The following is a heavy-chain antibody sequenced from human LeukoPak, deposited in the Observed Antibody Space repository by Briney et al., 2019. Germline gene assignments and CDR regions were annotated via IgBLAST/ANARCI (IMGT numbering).Heavy chain of an antibody. J-gene: IGHJ6*03. D-gene: IGHD6-19*01. CDR2: MNSNSGNT. V-gene: IGHV1-8*02. Sequence: ASVKVSCKASGYTFTSYDINWVRQATGQGLEWMGWMNSNSGNTGYAQKFQGRVTMTRNTSISTAYMELSSLRSEDTAVYYCVRINRRSGWSYLYYYYYMDVWGKGTTVTVSS. CDR3: VRINRRSGWSYLYYYYYMDV. CDR1: GYTFTSYD.